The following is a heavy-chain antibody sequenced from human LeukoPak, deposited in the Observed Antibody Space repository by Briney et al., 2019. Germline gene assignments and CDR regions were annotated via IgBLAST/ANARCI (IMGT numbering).Heavy chain of an antibody. Sequence: GGSLRLSCAASGFIFSSYGMHWVRQAPGKGLEWVAFIRYDGSNKYYADSVRGRFTISRDISKNTLYLQMNSLRAEDTAVYYCARDLDYGGRGLDSWGQGTLVIVSS. CDR3: ARDLDYGGRGLDS. CDR1: GFIFSSYG. D-gene: IGHD4-23*01. V-gene: IGHV3-30*02. J-gene: IGHJ4*02. CDR2: IRYDGSNK.